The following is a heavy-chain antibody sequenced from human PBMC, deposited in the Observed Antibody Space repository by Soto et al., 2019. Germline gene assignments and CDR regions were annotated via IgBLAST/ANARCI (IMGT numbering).Heavy chain of an antibody. CDR2: ISSSSSYT. Sequence: GGSLRLSCAASGFTFSDYYMSWIRQAPGKGLEWVSYISSSSSYTNYADSVKGRFTISRDNAKNSLYLQMNSLRAEDTAVYYCARDLEAMVSDYWGQGTLVTVSS. CDR3: ARDLEAMVSDY. V-gene: IGHV3-11*06. CDR1: GFTFSDYY. J-gene: IGHJ4*02. D-gene: IGHD5-18*01.